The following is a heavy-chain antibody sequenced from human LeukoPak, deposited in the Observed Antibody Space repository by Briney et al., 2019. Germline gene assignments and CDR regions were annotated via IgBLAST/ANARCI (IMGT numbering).Heavy chain of an antibody. CDR3: VREGGITAAGTLYCYFDL. Sequence: SETLSLTCTVSGGSIISGDYYWTWIRQPPGKGLEWIGYIYYSGSTHYNPSLKSRVTISVDTSKNQFSLKLSSVTAADTAVYYYVREGGITAAGTLYCYFDLWGRGTLVTVSS. D-gene: IGHD6-13*01. V-gene: IGHV4-30-4*08. CDR1: GGSIISGDYY. CDR2: IYYSGST. J-gene: IGHJ2*01.